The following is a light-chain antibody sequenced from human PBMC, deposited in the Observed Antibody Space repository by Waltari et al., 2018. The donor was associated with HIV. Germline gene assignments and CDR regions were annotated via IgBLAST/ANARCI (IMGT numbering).Light chain of an antibody. CDR3: SSFITTTTHVV. Sequence: QSALTQPASVSGSLGPSVTISCPGANRIIGGYNYFSWYPQHPGKAPKLIIHEVSNRPSGVSDRFSGSKSGNTASLTISGLQAEDESDYYCSSFITTTTHVVFGGGTRLTVL. V-gene: IGLV2-14*01. CDR2: EVS. J-gene: IGLJ2*01. CDR1: NRIIGGYNY.